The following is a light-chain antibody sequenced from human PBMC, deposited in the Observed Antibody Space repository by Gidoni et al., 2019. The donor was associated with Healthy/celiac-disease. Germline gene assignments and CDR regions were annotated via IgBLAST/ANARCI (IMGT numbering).Light chain of an antibody. CDR3: SSYTSSRPV. V-gene: IGLV2-14*01. CDR2: DVS. CDR1: SSDVGGYNY. J-gene: IGLJ2*01. Sequence: QSALTQPASVSGSPGQSITISCTGTSSDVGGYNYVSWYQQHPGKAPKLMIYDVSNRPSGVSNRFSVSKSGNTASLTISGLQAEDEADYYCSSYTSSRPVFGGGTKLTVL.